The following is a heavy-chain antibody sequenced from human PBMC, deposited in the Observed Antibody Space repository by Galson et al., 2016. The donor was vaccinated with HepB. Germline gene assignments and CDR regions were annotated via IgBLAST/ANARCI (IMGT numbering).Heavy chain of an antibody. CDR2: IGVANT. D-gene: IGHD5-18*01. CDR3: ARERSYGYEPHDASDM. V-gene: IGHV3-23*01. J-gene: IGHJ3*02. CDR1: GFSFDTYA. Sequence: SLRLSCAASGFSFDTYAMTWVRQAPGKGLEWVAGIGVANTYYADSVKGRLTISRDNSKNTVDLQMNSLRAEDTALYYCARERSYGYEPHDASDMWGPGTMVTVSS.